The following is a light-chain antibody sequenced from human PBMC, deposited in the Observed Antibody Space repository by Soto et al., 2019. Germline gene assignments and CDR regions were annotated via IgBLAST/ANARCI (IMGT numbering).Light chain of an antibody. CDR3: QQYSTYPLT. J-gene: IGKJ4*01. CDR2: EAS. V-gene: IGKV1-5*03. CDR1: QNINRW. Sequence: DIQMTQSPSTLSASVGNKVTITCRASQNINRWLAWYQQKPGKAPKLLIYEASGLETGVSLRFNGSGSGTEFTLTISSLPPDDFATYFCQQYSTYPLTFGGGTKVDIK.